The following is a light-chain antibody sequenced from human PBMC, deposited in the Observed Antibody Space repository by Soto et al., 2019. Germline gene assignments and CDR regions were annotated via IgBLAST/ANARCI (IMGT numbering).Light chain of an antibody. J-gene: IGKJ1*01. CDR3: QQYGSSGT. V-gene: IGKV2-28*01. Sequence: DIVMTQSPLSLSVTPGEPASISCRSSQSLVHSNGYNYLDWYLQKPGQSPQLLIYLGSNRASGVPDRFSGSGSGTDFTLTISRLEPEDFAVYYCQQYGSSGTFGQGTKVDIK. CDR2: LGS. CDR1: QSLVHSNGYNY.